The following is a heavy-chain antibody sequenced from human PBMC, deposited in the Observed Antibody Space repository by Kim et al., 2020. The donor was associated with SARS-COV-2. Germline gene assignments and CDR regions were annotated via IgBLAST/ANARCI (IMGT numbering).Heavy chain of an antibody. CDR2: IYSGGST. D-gene: IGHD6-13*01. J-gene: IGHJ4*02. V-gene: IGHV3-66*02. Sequence: GGSLRLSCAASGFTVSNYYMSWVRQAPGKGLEWVSAIYSGGSTYYAASVKGRLTISSDDSKNTLYLQMNSLRAEDSAVYYCARVSVGGYSSSWYGGASPYYFDYWGQGTLVTVSS. CDR3: ARVSVGGYSSSWYGGASPYYFDY. CDR1: GFTVSNYY.